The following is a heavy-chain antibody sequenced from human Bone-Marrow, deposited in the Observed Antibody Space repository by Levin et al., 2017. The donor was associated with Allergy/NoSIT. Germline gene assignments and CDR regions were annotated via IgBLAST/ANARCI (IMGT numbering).Heavy chain of an antibody. CDR2: IPHSGSA. CDR3: ARDECAWFGECYGPDV. D-gene: IGHD3-10*01. J-gene: IGHJ6*02. Sequence: PSETLSLTCTVSGASISRGDYYWTWIRHLPGKGLEWIGFIPHSGSATYNPSLKSRLTLSLDTSKNQFSLKLASVTVADTAVYYCARDECAWFGECYGPDVWGQGTTVIVSS. CDR1: GASISRGDYY. V-gene: IGHV4-31*03.